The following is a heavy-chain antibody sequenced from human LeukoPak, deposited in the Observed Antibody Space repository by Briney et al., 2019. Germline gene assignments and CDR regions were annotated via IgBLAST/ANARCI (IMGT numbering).Heavy chain of an antibody. J-gene: IGHJ4*02. Sequence: PGGSLRLSCAASGFTVSSNYMSWVRQAPGKGLEWVSVIYSGGSTYYADSVKGRFTISRDNYKNTLYLQMNSLRAEDTAVYYCARNQPKAAAGTFDYWGQGTLVTVSS. CDR3: ARNQPKAAAGTFDY. V-gene: IGHV3-53*01. CDR2: IYSGGST. D-gene: IGHD6-13*01. CDR1: GFTVSSNY.